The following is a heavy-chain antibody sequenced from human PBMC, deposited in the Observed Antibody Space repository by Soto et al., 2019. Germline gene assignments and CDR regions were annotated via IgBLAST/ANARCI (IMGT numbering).Heavy chain of an antibody. CDR2: ISAYNGNT. D-gene: IGHD3-10*01. V-gene: IGHV1-18*01. Sequence: QVQLVQSGAEVKKPGASVKVSCKASGYTFTSYGISWVRQAPGQGLEWMGWISAYNGNTNYAQKLQGRVTMTTDTFTSTAYMELRSPRSDDTAVYYCARVAGLWFGESNYFDYWGQGTLVTVSS. J-gene: IGHJ4*02. CDR3: ARVAGLWFGESNYFDY. CDR1: GYTFTSYG.